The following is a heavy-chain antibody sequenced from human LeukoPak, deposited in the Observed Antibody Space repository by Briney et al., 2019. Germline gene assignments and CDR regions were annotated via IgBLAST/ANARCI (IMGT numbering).Heavy chain of an antibody. Sequence: SQTLSLTCTVSGGSISSGCYYWSWIRQHPGKGLEWIGYIYYSGSTYYNPSLKSRVTISVDTSKNQFSLKLSSVTAADTAVYYCARGAYDSSGYYDYWGQGTLVTVSS. J-gene: IGHJ4*02. CDR1: GGSISSGCYY. CDR2: IYYSGST. D-gene: IGHD3-22*01. V-gene: IGHV4-31*03. CDR3: ARGAYDSSGYYDY.